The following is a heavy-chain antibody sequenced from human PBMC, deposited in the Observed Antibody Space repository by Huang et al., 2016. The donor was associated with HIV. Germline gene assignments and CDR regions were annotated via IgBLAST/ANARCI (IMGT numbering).Heavy chain of an antibody. CDR2: ISNDGSRK. CDR3: AKPSGDYEFFDF. D-gene: IGHD4-17*01. CDR1: GFMFSTFG. V-gene: IGHV3-30*18. J-gene: IGHJ4*02. Sequence: QVHLEESGGGVVQPGRPLRLSCTASGFMFSTFGIDWVRQAPGKRVEWVAGISNDGSRKYYVDSVKGRFTISRDNSKNIVYLQMNSLRPEDTAVYYCAKPSGDYEFFDFWGQGTVVTVSS.